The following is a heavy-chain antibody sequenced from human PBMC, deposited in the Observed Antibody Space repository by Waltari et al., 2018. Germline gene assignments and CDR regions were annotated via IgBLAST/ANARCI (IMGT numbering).Heavy chain of an antibody. Sequence: EVQLVESGGGSVQPGGSLRLSCSASGFTFSSYWMHWVRQAPGVGLVWVSRINSDGSTTNYADSVKGRFSISRDNAKNTLYLQMNSLRAEDTAVYYCATYTTSTPRWYSYYMDVWGKGTTVTVSS. CDR1: GFTFSSYW. CDR2: INSDGSTT. J-gene: IGHJ6*03. CDR3: ATYTTSTPRWYSYYMDV. V-gene: IGHV3-74*01. D-gene: IGHD4-4*01.